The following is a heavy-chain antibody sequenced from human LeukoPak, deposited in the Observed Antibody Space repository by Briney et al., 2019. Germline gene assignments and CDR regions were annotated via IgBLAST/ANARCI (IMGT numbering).Heavy chain of an antibody. Sequence: PGGSLRLSCAASGFTFSSYWMSWVRQAPGKGLEWVANMKQDGSEKYFVGSVKGRFTISRDNANNSLYLQMNSLRAEDTAVYYCARHPASRYTYGCADYWGQGTLVTVSS. CDR1: GFTFSSYW. D-gene: IGHD5-18*01. J-gene: IGHJ4*02. CDR2: MKQDGSEK. V-gene: IGHV3-7*01. CDR3: ARHPASRYTYGCADY.